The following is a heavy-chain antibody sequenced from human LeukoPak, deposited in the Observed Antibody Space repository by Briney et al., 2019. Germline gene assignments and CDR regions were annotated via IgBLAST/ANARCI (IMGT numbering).Heavy chain of an antibody. D-gene: IGHD1-26*01. CDR2: INPNSGGT. CDR3: ARGGLVGATGNWFDP. V-gene: IGHV1-2*02. Sequence: ASVKVSCKASGYTFTGYYMHWVRQAPGQGLEWMGWINPNSGGTNYAQKFQGRVTMTRDTSISTAYMELSSLRSEDTAVYYCARGGLVGATGNWFDPWGQGTLVTVSS. CDR1: GYTFTGYY. J-gene: IGHJ5*02.